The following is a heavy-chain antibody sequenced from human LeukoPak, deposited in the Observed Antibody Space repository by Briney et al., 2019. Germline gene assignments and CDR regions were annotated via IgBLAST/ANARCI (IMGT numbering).Heavy chain of an antibody. J-gene: IGHJ4*02. CDR2: INRSSSYI. V-gene: IGHV3-21*01. CDR3: ASISTVRGDQGY. D-gene: IGHD3-10*01. CDR1: GFTFSSYS. Sequence: PGGSLRLSCAASGFTFSSYSMNWVRQAPGKGLEWVSCINRSSSYIYYADSVKGRFTISRDNAKNSLYLQMNSLRAEDTAVYYCASISTVRGDQGYWGQGTLVTVSS.